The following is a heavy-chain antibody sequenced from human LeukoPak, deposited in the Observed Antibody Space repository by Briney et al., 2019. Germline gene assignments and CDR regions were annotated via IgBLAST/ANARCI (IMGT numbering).Heavy chain of an antibody. CDR2: IYYSGST. Sequence: SETLSLTCTVSGGSISSGGYYWSWIRQHPGKGLEWIGYIYYSGSTYYNPSLKSRVTISVDTSKNQFSLKLSSVTAADTAVYYCARARQVEYSSSSCFDYWGQGTLVTVSS. V-gene: IGHV4-31*03. J-gene: IGHJ4*02. CDR3: ARARQVEYSSSSCFDY. CDR1: GGSISSGGYY. D-gene: IGHD6-6*01.